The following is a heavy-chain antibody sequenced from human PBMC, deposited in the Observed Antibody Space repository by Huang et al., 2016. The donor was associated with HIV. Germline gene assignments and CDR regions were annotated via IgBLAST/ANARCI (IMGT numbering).Heavy chain of an antibody. CDR1: GGSLSANY. J-gene: IGHJ3*02. CDR2: VDYNGPV. Sequence: QQWGTGVLKPSGTLYLKCAVYGGSLSANYWTWVRQAPGKGLECIGEVDYNGPVSHNPSLKSRLTLLVDRSKNQVSMKMTSVTAADTAIYYCVGNPISGDDAFDMWGQGTRVTVSS. D-gene: IGHD2-2*03. V-gene: IGHV4-34*02. CDR3: VGNPISGDDAFDM.